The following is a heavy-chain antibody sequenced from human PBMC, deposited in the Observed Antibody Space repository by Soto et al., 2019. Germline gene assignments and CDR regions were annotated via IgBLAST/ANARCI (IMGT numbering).Heavy chain of an antibody. J-gene: IGHJ5*02. D-gene: IGHD3-9*01. CDR3: ARDQLRYRLVASSTKTPNWFDP. CDR2: INAGNGNT. V-gene: IGHV1-3*01. CDR1: GYTFTSYV. Sequence: ASVKVSCKASGYTFTSYVMHWVRQAPGQRLEWMGWINAGNGNTKYSQKFQGRVTITRDTSASTAYMELSSLRSEDTAVYYCARDQLRYRLVASSTKTPNWFDPWGQGTLVTVSS.